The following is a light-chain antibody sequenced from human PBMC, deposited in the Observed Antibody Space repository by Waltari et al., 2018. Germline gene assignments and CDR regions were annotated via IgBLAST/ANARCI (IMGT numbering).Light chain of an antibody. J-gene: IGLJ1*01. CDR3: SSYTTSSAPGV. V-gene: IGLV2-14*01. CDR2: EVS. Sequence: QSALTQPASVSGSPGQSITISCSGTDSDVGAYDFVSWYPQHPGKAPHLIIYEVSNRPSGISNRFSASKSGNPASLTISGLQAEDEADYYCSSYTTSSAPGVVGTGTRVTVL. CDR1: DSDVGAYDF.